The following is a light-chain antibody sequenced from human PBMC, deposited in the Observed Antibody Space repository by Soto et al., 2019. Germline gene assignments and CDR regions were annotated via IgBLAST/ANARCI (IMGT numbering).Light chain of an antibody. Sequence: DIQMTQSPSPLSASVGDRVTITCQASQDISNYLNWYQQKPGKAPKLLIYDASNLETGFPSRFSGSGSGTDFTFTISSLQPEDIATYYCQQYDNLPPFTFGPGTKVDIK. V-gene: IGKV1-33*01. CDR1: QDISNY. CDR3: QQYDNLPPFT. CDR2: DAS. J-gene: IGKJ3*01.